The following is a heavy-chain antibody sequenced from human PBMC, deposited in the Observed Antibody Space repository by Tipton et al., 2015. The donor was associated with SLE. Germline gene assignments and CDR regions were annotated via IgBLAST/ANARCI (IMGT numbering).Heavy chain of an antibody. CDR1: GFTVSGNY. CDR3: AILGTGWNNDAFDI. V-gene: IGHV3-53*01. D-gene: IGHD1/OR15-1a*01. J-gene: IGHJ3*02. CDR2: IYGGGST. Sequence: SLRLSCAASGFTVSGNYMGWVRQAPGKGLDWVSVIYGGGSTDYAASVKGRFTISRDNSHNTLFLQMNSLRADDTAVYYCAILGTGWNNDAFDIWGQGTMVTVSS.